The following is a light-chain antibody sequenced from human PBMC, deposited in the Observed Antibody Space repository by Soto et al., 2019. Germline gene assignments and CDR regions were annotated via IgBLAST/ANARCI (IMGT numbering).Light chain of an antibody. J-gene: IGLJ1*01. CDR3: CSYAGSYSRV. V-gene: IGLV2-11*01. Sequence: QSALTQPRSVSGSPGQSVTISCTGTSSDVGGYNYVSWYQQHPGKAPKLMIYDVGKRPSGVPDRFSGSKSDNTASLTISGLQAEDEADYYCCSYAGSYSRVFGTWTKLTVL. CDR2: DVG. CDR1: SSDVGGYNY.